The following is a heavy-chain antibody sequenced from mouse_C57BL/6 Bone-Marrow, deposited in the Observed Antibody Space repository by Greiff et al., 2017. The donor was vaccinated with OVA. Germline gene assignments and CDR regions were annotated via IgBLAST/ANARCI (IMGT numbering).Heavy chain of an antibody. J-gene: IGHJ2*01. CDR1: GYSITSGYY. D-gene: IGHD1-1*01. CDR3: ARRALYYGSSPDY. Sequence: EVQLVESGPGLVKPSQSLSLTCSVTGYSITSGYYWNWIRQFPGNKLEWMGYISYDGSNNYNPSLKNRISITRDTSKNQFFLKLNSVTTEDTATYYCARRALYYGSSPDYWGQGTTLTVSS. V-gene: IGHV3-6*01. CDR2: ISYDGSN.